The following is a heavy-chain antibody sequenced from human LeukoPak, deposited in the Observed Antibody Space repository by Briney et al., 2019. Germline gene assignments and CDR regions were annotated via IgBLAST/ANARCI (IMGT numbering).Heavy chain of an antibody. D-gene: IGHD6-19*01. CDR1: GFTFSSYA. J-gene: IGHJ4*02. V-gene: IGHV3-30-3*01. CDR2: ISYDGSNK. CDR3: ARDPLTYSSGWYGPHDY. Sequence: GGSLRLSCEASGFTFSSYAIHWVRQAPGKGLEWVAVISYDGSNKYYADSVKGRFTISRDNSKNTLYLQMNSLRAEDTAVYYCARDPLTYSSGWYGPHDYWGQGTLVTVSS.